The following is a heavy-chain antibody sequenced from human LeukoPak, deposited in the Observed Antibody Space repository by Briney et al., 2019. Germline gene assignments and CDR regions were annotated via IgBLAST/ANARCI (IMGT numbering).Heavy chain of an antibody. J-gene: IGHJ5*02. D-gene: IGHD3-10*01. CDR2: IKSKTDGGTT. CDR3: TTEDLWFGEFRFDP. V-gene: IGHV3-15*01. CDR1: GFTFSSYS. Sequence: PGGSLRLSCAASGFTFSSYSMNWVRQAPGKGLEWVGRIKSKTDGGTTDYAAPVKGRFTISRDDSKNTLYLQMNSLKTEDTAVYYCTTEDLWFGEFRFDPWGQGTLVTVSS.